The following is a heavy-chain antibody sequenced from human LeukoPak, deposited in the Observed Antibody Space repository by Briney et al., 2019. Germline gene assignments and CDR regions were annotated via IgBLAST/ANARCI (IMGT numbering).Heavy chain of an antibody. J-gene: IGHJ4*02. CDR1: GFTFSTYW. CDR3: AKDPYRASSGLVDY. D-gene: IGHD5-12*01. Sequence: GGSLRLSCAASGFTFSTYWMHWVRQAPGKGLVWVSHINTDGSSATYADSVKGRFTISRDNAKNTLYLQMNSLRAEDTAVYYCAKDPYRASSGLVDYWGQGTLVTVSS. V-gene: IGHV3-74*01. CDR2: INTDGSSA.